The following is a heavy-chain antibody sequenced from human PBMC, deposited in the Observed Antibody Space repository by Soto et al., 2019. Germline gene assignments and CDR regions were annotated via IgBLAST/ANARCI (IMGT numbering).Heavy chain of an antibody. V-gene: IGHV4-31*03. D-gene: IGHD3-10*01. CDR2: IYNTGAT. Sequence: QVQLQESGPGLVKPSQTLSLTCTVSGGSISSDGYYWSWIRQFPGKGLEWIGYIYNTGATYYNPSLKRRITLSFGTSKNQFSLKLPSVNAADTDVYYCARFPFGVGEWFDPWGQGTLVTVSS. CDR1: GGSISSDGYY. CDR3: ARFPFGVGEWFDP. J-gene: IGHJ5*02.